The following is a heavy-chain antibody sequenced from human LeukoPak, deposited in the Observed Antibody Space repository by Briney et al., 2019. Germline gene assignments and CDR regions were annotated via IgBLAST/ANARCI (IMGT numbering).Heavy chain of an antibody. CDR2: ISAYNNYT. J-gene: IGHJ5*02. V-gene: IGHV1-18*01. CDR3: AREGADDHGRLQWFDP. D-gene: IGHD4-17*01. Sequence: ASVKVSCKASGDTFTHYIINWVRQAPGQGLEWMGKISAYNNYTTCAQKFQGRIAMTTDTSTNTAYMDLRSLRSDDTAFYYCAREGADDHGRLQWFDPWGQGTLVTVSS. CDR1: GDTFTHYI.